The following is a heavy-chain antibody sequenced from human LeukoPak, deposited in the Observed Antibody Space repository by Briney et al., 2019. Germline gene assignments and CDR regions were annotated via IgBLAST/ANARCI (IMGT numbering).Heavy chain of an antibody. CDR2: IYYSGST. V-gene: IGHV4-39*01. Sequence: MSSETLSLTCTVSGGSISSSSYYWGWIRQPPGKGLEWIGSIYYSGSTYYNPSLKSRVTISVDTSKNQFSLKLSSVTAADTAVYYCARQLGYCSSPSCYADKVDYWGQGTLVTVSS. D-gene: IGHD2-2*01. CDR3: ARQLGYCSSPSCYADKVDY. CDR1: GGSISSSSYY. J-gene: IGHJ4*02.